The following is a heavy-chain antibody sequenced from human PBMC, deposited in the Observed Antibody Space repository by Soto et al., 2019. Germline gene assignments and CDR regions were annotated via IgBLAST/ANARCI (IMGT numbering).Heavy chain of an antibody. Sequence: ASVKVSCKVSGYTLTELSMHWVRQAPGKGLEWMGGFDPEDGETIYAQKFQGRVTMTEDTSTDTAYMELSSLRSEETAVYYCASRPTYYDSSGYYYRRDYWGQGTLVTVS. J-gene: IGHJ4*02. V-gene: IGHV1-24*01. CDR3: ASRPTYYDSSGYYYRRDY. D-gene: IGHD3-22*01. CDR2: FDPEDGET. CDR1: GYTLTELS.